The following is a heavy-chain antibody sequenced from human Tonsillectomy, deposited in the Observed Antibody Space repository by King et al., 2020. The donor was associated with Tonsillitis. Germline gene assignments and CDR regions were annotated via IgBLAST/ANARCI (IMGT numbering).Heavy chain of an antibody. D-gene: IGHD3-10*01. CDR2: IWYDGSNK. Sequence: VQLVESGGGVVQPGRSLRLSCAASGYNFSSYGMHWVRQAPGKGLEWVALIWYDGSNKNYGNSVKGRFTISRDNSKNTLYLQMDTLRAVDTAVYYCSRGNYGSGNYYIPQYWGQGTLVTVPS. J-gene: IGHJ4*02. V-gene: IGHV3-33*01. CDR1: GYNFSSYG. CDR3: SRGNYGSGNYYIPQY.